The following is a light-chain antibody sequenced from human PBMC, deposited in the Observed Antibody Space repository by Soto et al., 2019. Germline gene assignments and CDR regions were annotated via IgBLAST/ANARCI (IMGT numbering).Light chain of an antibody. J-gene: IGLJ1*01. Sequence: QSALTQPPSVSGSPGQSVTISCTGTSSDISSYNRVSWYQQPPDTAPKLMIYEVYNRPSGVPDRFSGSKSGNTASLTISGLQAEDESDYYCSLYTSSSTSYVFGTGTKLTVL. CDR2: EVY. V-gene: IGLV2-18*01. CDR1: SSDISSYNR. CDR3: SLYTSSSTSYV.